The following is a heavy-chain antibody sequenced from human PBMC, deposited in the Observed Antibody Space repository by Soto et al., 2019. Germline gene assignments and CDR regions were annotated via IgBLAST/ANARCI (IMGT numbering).Heavy chain of an antibody. D-gene: IGHD5-18*01. CDR2: INPSGGST. Sequence: ASLKVSCKASGYTFTSYYIHWVRHAPGQWLEWMGIINPSGGSTSYAQKFQGRVTMTRDTSTSTVYMELSSLRSEDTAVYYCARDGYSYGFDYWGQGTLVTVSS. V-gene: IGHV1-46*01. CDR3: ARDGYSYGFDY. J-gene: IGHJ4*02. CDR1: GYTFTSYY.